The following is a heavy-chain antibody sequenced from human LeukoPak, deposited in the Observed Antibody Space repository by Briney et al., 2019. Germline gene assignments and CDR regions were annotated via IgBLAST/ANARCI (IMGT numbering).Heavy chain of an antibody. Sequence: ASVKVSCKASGYTFTNHYMHWVRQAPGQGLEWLGFISPSGDKTWNAQKFQGRVTMTRDMSTSTDYLELSSLRSEDTAVYYCARAVAAAADIWGQGTMVTVSS. CDR2: ISPSGDKT. D-gene: IGHD6-13*01. V-gene: IGHV1-46*01. CDR1: GYTFTNHY. J-gene: IGHJ3*02. CDR3: ARAVAAAADI.